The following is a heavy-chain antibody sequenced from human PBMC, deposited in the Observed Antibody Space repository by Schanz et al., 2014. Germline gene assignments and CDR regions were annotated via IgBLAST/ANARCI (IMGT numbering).Heavy chain of an antibody. CDR1: GFTFSSYA. D-gene: IGHD1-1*01. CDR2: ISASGGST. CDR3: ARAHGNNWYGKGLDY. Sequence: EQLVESGGGLVQPGGSLRLSCAASGFTFSSYAMSWVRQAPGKGLEWVSTISASGGSTYYADSVKGRFTISRDNSKNILYLQMNSLRADDTAVYFCARAHGNNWYGKGLDYWGQGTQVTVSS. J-gene: IGHJ4*02. V-gene: IGHV3-23*04.